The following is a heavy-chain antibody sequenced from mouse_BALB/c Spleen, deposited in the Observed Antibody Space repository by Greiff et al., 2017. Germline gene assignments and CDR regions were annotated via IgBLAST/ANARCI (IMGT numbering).Heavy chain of an antibody. CDR1: GYTFTSYW. J-gene: IGHJ3*01. D-gene: IGHD2-1*01. CDR3: ARKDYGNSGLAY. CDR2: IDPSDSYT. Sequence: QVQLQQPGAELVKPGASVKLSCKASGYTFTSYWMHWVKQRPGQGLEWIGEIDPSDSYTNYNQKFKGKATLTVDKSSSTAYMQLSSLTSEDSAVYYCARKDYGNSGLAYWGQGTLVTVSA. V-gene: IGHV1-69*02.